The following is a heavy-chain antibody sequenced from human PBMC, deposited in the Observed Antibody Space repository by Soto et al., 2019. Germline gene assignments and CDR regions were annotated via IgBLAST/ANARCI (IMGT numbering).Heavy chain of an antibody. CDR3: AKDLDVVVPAANWFDP. CDR1: GFTFSSYA. V-gene: IGHV3-23*01. D-gene: IGHD2-2*01. Sequence: GGSLRLSCAASGFTFSSYAMSWVRQAPGKGLEWVSAISGSGGSTYYADSVKGRFTISRDNSKNTLYLQMNSLRAEDTAVYGCAKDLDVVVPAANWFDPWGQGTLVTVSS. J-gene: IGHJ5*02. CDR2: ISGSGGST.